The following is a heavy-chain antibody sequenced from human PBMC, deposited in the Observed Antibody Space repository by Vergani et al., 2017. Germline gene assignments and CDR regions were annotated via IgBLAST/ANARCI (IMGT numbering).Heavy chain of an antibody. CDR1: GGSFSGYY. J-gene: IGHJ4*02. Sequence: QVQLQQWGAGLLKPSETLSLTCAVYGGSFSGYYWSWIRQPPGKGLEWIGEINHSGSTNYNPSLKSRVTISVDTSKNQFSLKLSSVTAADTAVYYCARGIYGGNGRFFDYWGQGTLVTVSS. CDR3: ARGIYGGNGRFFDY. V-gene: IGHV4-34*01. D-gene: IGHD4-23*01. CDR2: INHSGST.